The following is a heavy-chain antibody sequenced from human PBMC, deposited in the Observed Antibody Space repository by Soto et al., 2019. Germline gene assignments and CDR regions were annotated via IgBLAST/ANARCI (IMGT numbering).Heavy chain of an antibody. CDR3: ARPIPEYYYDSSAQDAFDI. CDR1: GFTFSSYS. J-gene: IGHJ3*02. V-gene: IGHV3-21*01. Sequence: EVQLVESGGGLVKPGGSLRLSCAASGFTFSSYSMNWVRQAPGKGLEWVSSISSSSSYIYYADSVKGRFTISRDNAKNSLYLQMNSLRAEDTAVYYSARPIPEYYYDSSAQDAFDIWGQGTMVTVSS. CDR2: ISSSSSYI. D-gene: IGHD3-22*01.